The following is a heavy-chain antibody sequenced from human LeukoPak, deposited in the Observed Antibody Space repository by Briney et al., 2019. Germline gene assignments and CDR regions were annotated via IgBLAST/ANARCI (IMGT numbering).Heavy chain of an antibody. CDR1: GFTFSRYA. CDR3: AKESGKFDY. J-gene: IGHJ4*02. CDR2: ISGDGVST. Sequence: GGSLRLSCSASGFTFSRYAMHWVRQAPGKGLEWVSLISGDGVSTFYADSVKGRFSISRDNSKNSLYLEMNSLRTEDAAMYYCAKESGKFDYWGQGTLVAVSS. V-gene: IGHV3-43*02.